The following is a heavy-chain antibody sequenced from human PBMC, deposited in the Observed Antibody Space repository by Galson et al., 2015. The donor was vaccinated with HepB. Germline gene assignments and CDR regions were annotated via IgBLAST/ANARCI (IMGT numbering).Heavy chain of an antibody. V-gene: IGHV4-34*01. D-gene: IGHD2-2*01. CDR3: ARGGSSTMVYYYYYYMDV. J-gene: IGHJ6*03. Sequence: ETLSLTCAVYGGSFSGYYWSWIRQPPGKGLEWIGEINHSGSINYNPSLKSRVTISVDTSKNQFSLKLSSVTAADTAVYYCARGGSSTMVYYYYYYMDVWGKGTTVTVSS. CDR1: GGSFSGYY. CDR2: INHSGSI.